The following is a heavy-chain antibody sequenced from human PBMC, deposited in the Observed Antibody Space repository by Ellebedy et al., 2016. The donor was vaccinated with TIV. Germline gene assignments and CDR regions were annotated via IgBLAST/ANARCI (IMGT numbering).Heavy chain of an antibody. Sequence: AASVKVSCKASGDTFNSYGFSWVRQAPGQGLEWMGGIIPMIGMTNDAQKFQGRVTISADKSATTVHLELYRLRSDDTAVYYCARTRGHGTAHPFDVWGQGTLVTVSS. CDR2: IIPMIGMT. V-gene: IGHV1-69*10. D-gene: IGHD3-10*01. J-gene: IGHJ3*01. CDR1: GDTFNSYG. CDR3: ARTRGHGTAHPFDV.